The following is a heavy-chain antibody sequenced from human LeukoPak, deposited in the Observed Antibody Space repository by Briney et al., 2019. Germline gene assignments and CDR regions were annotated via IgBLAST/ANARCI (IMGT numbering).Heavy chain of an antibody. CDR1: GYTFTSYY. CDR3: ARDQSYYGSGSSNWFDP. D-gene: IGHD3-10*01. V-gene: IGHV1-46*01. Sequence: ASVKVSCKASGYTFTSYYMHWVRQAPGQGLEWMGIINPSGGSTSYAQKFQGRVTMTRDTSTSTVYMELSSLRSEDTAVYYCARDQSYYGSGSSNWFDPWGQGTLVTVSS. J-gene: IGHJ5*02. CDR2: INPSGGST.